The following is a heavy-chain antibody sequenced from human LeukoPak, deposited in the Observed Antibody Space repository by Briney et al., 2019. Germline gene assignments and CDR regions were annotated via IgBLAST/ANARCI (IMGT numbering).Heavy chain of an antibody. J-gene: IGHJ4*02. CDR1: GFTFSSYW. CDR3: ARASMGGRDYHLDS. Sequence: PGGALRLSCAASGFTFSSYWMTWVRQAPGKGLEWVANIKTDGRHTYYVDSVKGRFTISRDNAKNLLFLQLGSLRADDTGVYYCARASMGGRDYHLDSWGQGTLVTVSS. CDR2: IKTDGRHT. V-gene: IGHV3-7*01. D-gene: IGHD4/OR15-4a*01.